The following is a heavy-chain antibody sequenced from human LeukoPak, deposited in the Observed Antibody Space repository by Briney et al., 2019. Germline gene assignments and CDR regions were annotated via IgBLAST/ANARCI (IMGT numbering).Heavy chain of an antibody. J-gene: IGHJ4*02. CDR3: ARGLLPDLWSGYSDY. CDR1: GYTFTSYD. V-gene: IGHV1-8*03. CDR2: MNPNSGNT. D-gene: IGHD3-3*01. Sequence: ASVKVSCKASGYTFTSYDINWVRQATGQGLEWMGWMNPNSGNTGYEQKFQGRVTITMNTSISTAYMEQSSLRSEDTAVYSCARGLLPDLWSGYSDYWGQGTLVTVSS.